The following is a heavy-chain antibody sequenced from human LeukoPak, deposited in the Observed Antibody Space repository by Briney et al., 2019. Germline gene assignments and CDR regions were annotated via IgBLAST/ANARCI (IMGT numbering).Heavy chain of an antibody. CDR2: INTDGSST. J-gene: IGHJ4*02. D-gene: IGHD5-12*01. Sequence: GGSLRLSCAASEFTFSTYYMHWVRQAPGKGLVWVSRINTDGSSTRYADSVKGRFTISRDNSKNTLYLQMNSLRAEDTAVYYCAKGYSGYDWSLVDYWGQGTLVTVSS. CDR1: EFTFSTYY. CDR3: AKGYSGYDWSLVDY. V-gene: IGHV3-74*01.